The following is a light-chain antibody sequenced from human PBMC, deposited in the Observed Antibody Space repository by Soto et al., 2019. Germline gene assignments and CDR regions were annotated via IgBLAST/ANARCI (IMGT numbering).Light chain of an antibody. CDR1: SSNIGNNY. CDR3: GTWDSSLTAVV. V-gene: IGLV1-51*01. Sequence: QSVLTQPPSVSAALGXKVTISCSGSSSNIGNNYVSWYQHLPGTAPKLLIYDNSKRPSGIPDRFSGSKSGTSATLGITGLQTGDEADYYCGTWDSSLTAVVFGGGTKLTVL. CDR2: DNS. J-gene: IGLJ2*01.